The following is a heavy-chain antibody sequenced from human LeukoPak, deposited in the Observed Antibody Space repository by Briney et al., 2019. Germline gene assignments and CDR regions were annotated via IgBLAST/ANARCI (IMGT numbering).Heavy chain of an antibody. J-gene: IGHJ4*02. V-gene: IGHV3-30*04. D-gene: IGHD2-2*01. Sequence: PGGSLRLSCAASGITFSSYAMHWVRQAPGKGLEWVAVISYDGSNKYYADSVKGRFTISRDNSKNTLYLQMKSLRAEDTAVYYCARVMGRYCSSTSCYVDYWGQGTLVTVSS. CDR3: ARVMGRYCSSTSCYVDY. CDR1: GITFSSYA. CDR2: ISYDGSNK.